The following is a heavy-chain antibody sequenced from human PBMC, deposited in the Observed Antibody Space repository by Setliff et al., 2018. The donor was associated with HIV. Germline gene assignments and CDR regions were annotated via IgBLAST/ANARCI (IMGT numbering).Heavy chain of an antibody. J-gene: IGHJ4*02. CDR1: GGSFSDNY. V-gene: IGHV4-34*01. CDR3: ARGGGFWSGQLDF. D-gene: IGHD3-3*01. Sequence: SETLSLTCAVYGGSFSDNYWSWIRQAPGKGLEWIGENNHRGVSNFNPSLRGRVTIPVDTPRKQFSLILRSVTAADTAVYYCARGGGFWSGQLDFWAQGTLVTVSS. CDR2: NNHRGVS.